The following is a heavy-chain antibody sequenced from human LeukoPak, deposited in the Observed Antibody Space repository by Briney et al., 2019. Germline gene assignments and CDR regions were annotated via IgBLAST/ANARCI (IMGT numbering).Heavy chain of an antibody. D-gene: IGHD1-1*01. CDR2: IYYSGST. Sequence: SETLSLTCTVSGGSISSSSYYWGWLRQPPGKGLEWIGSIYYSGSTYYNPSLKSRVTISVDTSKNQFSLKLSSVTAADTAVYYCARTPPQLSPFRYYFDYWGQGTLVTVSS. V-gene: IGHV4-39*01. CDR3: ARTPPQLSPFRYYFDY. J-gene: IGHJ4*02. CDR1: GGSISSSSYY.